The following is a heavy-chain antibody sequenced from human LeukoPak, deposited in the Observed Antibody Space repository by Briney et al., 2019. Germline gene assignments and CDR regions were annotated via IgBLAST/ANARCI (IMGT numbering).Heavy chain of an antibody. J-gene: IGHJ4*02. CDR2: ISAYNGNT. CDR3: ARAGRVQLWLSYFDY. CDR1: GYTFSNYA. Sequence: ASVKVSCKASGYTFSNYAFSWVRQAPGQGLGWMGWISAYNGNTNYAQKFQGRVTMTTDTSTSTAYMELRSLRSDDTAVFYCARAGRVQLWLSYFDYWGQGTLVTVSS. V-gene: IGHV1-18*01. D-gene: IGHD5-18*01.